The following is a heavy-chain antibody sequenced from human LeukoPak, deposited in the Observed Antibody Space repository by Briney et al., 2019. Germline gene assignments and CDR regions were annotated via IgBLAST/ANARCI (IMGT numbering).Heavy chain of an antibody. J-gene: IGHJ5*02. CDR3: ARDYDSSGYLNWFDP. CDR2: INPNSGGT. CDR1: GFTFTGYY. Sequence: PGRSLRLSCAASGFTFTGYYMHWARQAPGQGLEWMGWINPNSGGTNYAQKFQGRVTMTRDTSISTAYMELSRLRSDDTAVYYCARDYDSSGYLNWFDPWGQGTLVTVSS. V-gene: IGHV1-2*02. D-gene: IGHD3-22*01.